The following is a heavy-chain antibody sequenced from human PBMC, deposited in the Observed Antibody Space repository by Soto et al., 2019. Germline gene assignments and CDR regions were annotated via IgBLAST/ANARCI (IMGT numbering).Heavy chain of an antibody. V-gene: IGHV1-69*12. CDR3: ARERAVEYYYYYGMDV. CDR2: IIPIFGTA. CDR1: GGTFSSYA. D-gene: IGHD6-19*01. Sequence: QVQLVQSGAEVKKPGSSVKVSSKASGGTFSSYAISWVRQAPGQGLEWMGGIIPIFGTANYAQKFQGRVTITADESTSTAYMELSSLRSEDTAVYYCARERAVEYYYYYGMDVWGQGTTVTVSS. J-gene: IGHJ6*02.